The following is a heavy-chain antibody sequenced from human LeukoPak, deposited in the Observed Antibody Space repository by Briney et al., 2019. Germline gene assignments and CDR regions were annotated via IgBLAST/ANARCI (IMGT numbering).Heavy chain of an antibody. V-gene: IGHV1-46*01. CDR1: GYTFTSYY. J-gene: IGHJ4*02. CDR2: INPSGGST. D-gene: IGHD3-3*01. CDR3: ARDLERYYDLEGRSGY. Sequence: GASVKVSCKASGYTFTSYYMHWVRQAPGQGLEWMGIINPSGGSTSYAQKFQGRVTMTRDTSTSTVYMELSSLRSDDTAVYYCARDLERYYDLEGRSGYWGQGTLVTVSS.